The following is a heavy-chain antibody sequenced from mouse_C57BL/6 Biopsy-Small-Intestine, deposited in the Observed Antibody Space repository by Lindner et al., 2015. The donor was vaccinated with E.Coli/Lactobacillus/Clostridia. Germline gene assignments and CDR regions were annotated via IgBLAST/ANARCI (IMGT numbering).Heavy chain of an antibody. V-gene: IGHV1-54*01. CDR2: VNPSTGDT. CDR1: GFTFTNYK. D-gene: IGHD1-1*01. J-gene: IGHJ4*01. CDR3: ARGRGSFYVDH. Sequence: SVKVSCKTSGFTFTNYKIHWVRQGTGQGLEWMGWVNPSTGDTGYAQRFQGRVTLTTNTSISTSYMELSSLRSQDSAVFFCARGRGSFYVDHWGQGTQVTVSS.